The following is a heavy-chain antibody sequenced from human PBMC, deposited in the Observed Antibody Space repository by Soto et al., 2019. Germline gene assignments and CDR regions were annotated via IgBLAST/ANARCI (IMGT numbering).Heavy chain of an antibody. CDR1: GGSISSYY. J-gene: IGHJ6*02. V-gene: IGHV4-59*08. D-gene: IGHD2-2*01. Sequence: SETLSLTCTVSGGSISSYYWSWIRQPPGKGLEWIGYIYYSGSTNYNPSLKSRVTISVDTSKNQFSLKLSSVTAADTAVYYCARSGCSSTSCPYYYYYYGMDVWGQGTTVTVSS. CDR2: IYYSGST. CDR3: ARSGCSSTSCPYYYYYYGMDV.